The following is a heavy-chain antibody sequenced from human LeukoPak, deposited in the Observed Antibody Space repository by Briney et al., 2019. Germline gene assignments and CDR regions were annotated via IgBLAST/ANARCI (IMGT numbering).Heavy chain of an antibody. CDR3: ARGGGAFCGGDCYRNFDY. D-gene: IGHD2-21*02. CDR2: IYSGGTT. CDR1: GLTVSTDY. V-gene: IGHV3-53*01. J-gene: IGHJ4*02. Sequence: GGSLRLSCAASGLTVSTDYMSWVRQAPEKGLEWVSVIYSGGTTYYADSVKGRFTISRDSSQNTLYLQMNSLRVDDTAAYYCARGGGAFCGGDCYRNFDYWGQGTLVTVSS.